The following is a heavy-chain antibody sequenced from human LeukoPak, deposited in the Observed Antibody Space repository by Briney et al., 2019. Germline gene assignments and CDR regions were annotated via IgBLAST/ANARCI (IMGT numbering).Heavy chain of an antibody. CDR1: GFTFDDYA. D-gene: IGHD3-10*01. Sequence: GGSLRLSCAASGFTFDDYAMHWVRQAPGKGLEWVSGIGWNSDMIGYAGSVKGRFTISRDNAKNSLYLQMNGLRAEDMALYYCAKSKYLGGSYDYWGQGTLVTVSS. V-gene: IGHV3-9*03. CDR2: IGWNSDMI. J-gene: IGHJ4*02. CDR3: AKSKYLGGSYDY.